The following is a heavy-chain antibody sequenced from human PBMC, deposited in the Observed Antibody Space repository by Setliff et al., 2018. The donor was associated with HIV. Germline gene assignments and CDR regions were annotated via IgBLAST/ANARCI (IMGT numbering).Heavy chain of an antibody. CDR3: ARGWGSPRDSQVRYISLDH. J-gene: IGHJ4*02. CDR1: GDTYRNYA. CDR2: ISRFFNTT. D-gene: IGHD3-16*01. Sequence: SVKVSCKASGDTYRNYAVNWVRQVPGQGLEWMGAISRFFNTTTYAHNFQGRVTITADESTSTGYMELRSLRSDDTAVYFCARGWGSPRDSQVRYISLDHWGQGSLVTVSS. V-gene: IGHV1-69*13.